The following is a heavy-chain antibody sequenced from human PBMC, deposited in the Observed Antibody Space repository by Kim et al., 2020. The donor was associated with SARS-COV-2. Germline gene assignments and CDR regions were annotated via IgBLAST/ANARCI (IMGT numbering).Heavy chain of an antibody. CDR2: ISWNSGSI. V-gene: IGHV3-9*01. D-gene: IGHD6-19*01. CDR3: AKDLYPWSIAVAGHFDY. CDR1: GFTFDDYA. J-gene: IGHJ4*02. Sequence: GGSLRLSCAASGFTFDDYAMHWVRQAPGKGLEWVSGISWNSGSIGYADSVKGRFTISRDNAKNSLYLQMNSLRAEDTALYYCAKDLYPWSIAVAGHFDYWGQGTLVTVSS.